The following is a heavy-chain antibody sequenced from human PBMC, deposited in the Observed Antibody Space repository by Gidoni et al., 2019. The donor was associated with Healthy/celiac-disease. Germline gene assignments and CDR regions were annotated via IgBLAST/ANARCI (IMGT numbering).Heavy chain of an antibody. D-gene: IGHD5-18*01. J-gene: IGHJ6*02. CDR3: ARASGDTAAYYYYYGMDV. CDR1: GGTSSSYA. Sequence: QVQLVQSGAEVKKPGSSVKVSCKASGGTSSSYAISWVRQAPGQGLEVMGGIIPNFGTANYAQKFQGRVTSTADESTSTAYMELSSLRSEDTAVYYCARASGDTAAYYYYYGMDVWGQGTTVTVSS. CDR2: IIPNFGTA. V-gene: IGHV1-69*01.